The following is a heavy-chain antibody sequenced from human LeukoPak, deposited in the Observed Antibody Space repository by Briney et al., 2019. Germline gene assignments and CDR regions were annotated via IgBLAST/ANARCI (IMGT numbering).Heavy chain of an antibody. J-gene: IGHJ4*02. CDR3: ARDGPYDSSGWYMRYYFDY. D-gene: IGHD6-19*01. V-gene: IGHV3-30*04. CDR1: GFTFSSYA. Sequence: GRSLRLSCAASGFTFSSYAMHWVRQAPDKGLEWVAVISYDGSNKYYADSVKGRFTISRDNSKNTLYLQMNSLRAEDTAVYYCARDGPYDSSGWYMRYYFDYWGQGTLVTVSS. CDR2: ISYDGSNK.